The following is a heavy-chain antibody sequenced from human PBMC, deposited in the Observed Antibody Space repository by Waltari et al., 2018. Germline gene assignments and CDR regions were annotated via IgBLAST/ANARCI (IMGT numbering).Heavy chain of an antibody. Sequence: QVQLVQSGAEVKKPGASVKVSCKASGYTFTSYAMHWVRQAPGQRLEWMGWINAGKGNTKYSRECQGRVTITRDTSASTAYMELSSLRSENMAVYYCAGGPRGDRADAFDIWGQGTMVTVSS. V-gene: IGHV1-3*03. CDR1: GYTFTSYA. J-gene: IGHJ3*02. CDR2: INAGKGNT. D-gene: IGHD3-16*01. CDR3: AGGPRGDRADAFDI.